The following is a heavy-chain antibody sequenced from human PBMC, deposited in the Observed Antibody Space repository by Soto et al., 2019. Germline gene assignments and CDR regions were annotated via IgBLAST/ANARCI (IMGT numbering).Heavy chain of an antibody. D-gene: IGHD5-12*01. CDR3: ARVANPRKDGYNAVFDY. CDR1: GYTFTSDY. J-gene: IGHJ4*02. Sequence: ASVKVSCKASGYTFTSDYMHWVRQAPGQGLEWMGIINPSGGSTSYAQKFQGRVTMTRDTSTSTVYMELSSLRSEDTAVYYCARVANPRKDGYNAVFDYWGQGTLLTVSS. V-gene: IGHV1-46*01. CDR2: INPSGGST.